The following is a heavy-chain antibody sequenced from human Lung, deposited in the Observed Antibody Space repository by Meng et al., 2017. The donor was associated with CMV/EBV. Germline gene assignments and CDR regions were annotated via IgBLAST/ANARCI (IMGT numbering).Heavy chain of an antibody. Sequence: ASVXVSCKASGYTLTKYGISWVRQAPGQGLEWMGWISGYNGNTNYAQKFQGRVAITTDTSTSTAYMELRSLRSDDTAVYYCAREGSTNCCPLDYWGQGTXVTVSS. CDR1: GYTLTKYG. CDR2: ISGYNGNT. V-gene: IGHV1-18*01. CDR3: AREGSTNCCPLDY. D-gene: IGHD2-2*01. J-gene: IGHJ4*02.